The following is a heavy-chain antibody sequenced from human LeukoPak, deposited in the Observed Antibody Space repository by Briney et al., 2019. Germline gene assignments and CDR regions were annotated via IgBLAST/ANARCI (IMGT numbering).Heavy chain of an antibody. CDR3: VRGNWIGLRRNYFMDV. V-gene: IGHV3-48*01. Sequence: GRSLRLSCSASGFTFGDYSMNWVRQAPGKGLEWLSYITSTRNTIYYADSVRGRFTISRDNAHNSLYLQMRRLRVDDTAVYYCVRGNWIGLRRNYFMDVWGRGTTVTVSS. CDR2: ITSTRNTI. J-gene: IGHJ6*03. D-gene: IGHD3-3*01. CDR1: GFTFGDYS.